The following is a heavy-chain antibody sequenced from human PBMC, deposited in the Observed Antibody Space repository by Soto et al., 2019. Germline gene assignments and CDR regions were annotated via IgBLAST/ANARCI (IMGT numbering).Heavy chain of an antibody. CDR3: AKDRAWFCDY. CDR2: ISYDGSNK. J-gene: IGHJ4*02. CDR1: GFTFSSYG. Sequence: QVQLVESGGGVVQPGRSLRLSCAASGFTFSSYGMHWVRQAPGKGLEWVAVISYDGSNKYYADSVKGRFTISRDNSKNTLYLHMNSLRAEDTAVYYCAKDRAWFCDYWGQGTLVTVSS. V-gene: IGHV3-30*18. D-gene: IGHD3-10*01.